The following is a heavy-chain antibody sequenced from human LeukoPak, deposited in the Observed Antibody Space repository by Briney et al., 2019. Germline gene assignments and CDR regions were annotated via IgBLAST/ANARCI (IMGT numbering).Heavy chain of an antibody. Sequence: PSQTLSLTCAVSGGSISSGGYSWSWIRQPPGKGLEWIGYIYHSGSTYYNPSLKSRVTISVDRSKNQFYLKLSSVTAADTAVYYCAGRYGLGGAIDYWGQGTLVTVSS. D-gene: IGHD1-26*01. CDR1: GGSISSGGYS. J-gene: IGHJ4*02. V-gene: IGHV4-30-2*01. CDR2: IYHSGST. CDR3: AGRYGLGGAIDY.